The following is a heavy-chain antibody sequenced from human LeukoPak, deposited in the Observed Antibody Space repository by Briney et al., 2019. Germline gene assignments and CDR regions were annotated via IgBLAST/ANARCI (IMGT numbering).Heavy chain of an antibody. J-gene: IGHJ4*02. CDR2: INHSGST. D-gene: IGHD3-9*01. CDR1: SGSFSGYY. V-gene: IGHV4-34*01. Sequence: SETLSLTCAVYSGSFSGYYWSWIRQPPGKGLEWIGEINHSGSTNYNPSLKSRVTISVDTSKNQFSLKLSSVTAADTAVYYCARGGMVLRYFDWSHLFDYWGQGTLVTVSS. CDR3: ARGGMVLRYFDWSHLFDY.